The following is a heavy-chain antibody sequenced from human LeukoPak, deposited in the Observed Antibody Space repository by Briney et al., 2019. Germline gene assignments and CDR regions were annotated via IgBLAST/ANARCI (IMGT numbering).Heavy chain of an antibody. CDR2: IYYSGST. CDR1: GGSISSSSYY. V-gene: IGHV4-39*07. D-gene: IGHD4-17*01. J-gene: IGHJ4*02. CDR3: ARDRVTVTTLPFYY. Sequence: SETLSLTCTVSGGSISSSSYYWGWIRQPPGKGLEWIGSIYYSGSTYYNPSLKSRVTISVDTSKNQFSLKLSSVTAADTAVYYCARDRVTVTTLPFYYWGQGTLVTVSS.